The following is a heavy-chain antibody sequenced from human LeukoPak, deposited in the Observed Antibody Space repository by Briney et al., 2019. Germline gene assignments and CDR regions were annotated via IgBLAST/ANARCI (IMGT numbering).Heavy chain of an antibody. V-gene: IGHV3-21*01. J-gene: IGHJ4*02. CDR3: ARAGGSTVSHSDY. CDR1: GFTFSSYS. CDR2: ISSSTSYI. Sequence: GGSLRLSCAASGFTFSSYSMNWIRQAPGKGLEWVSSISSSTSYIYYADSVKGRFTISKDNAKNSPYLQMNSLRAEDTAVYYCARAGGSTVSHSDYWGQGTLVTVSS. D-gene: IGHD4-17*01.